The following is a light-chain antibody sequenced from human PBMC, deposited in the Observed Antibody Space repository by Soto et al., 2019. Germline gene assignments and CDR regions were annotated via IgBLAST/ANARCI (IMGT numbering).Light chain of an antibody. CDR3: LQYGSSPLT. CDR2: GAS. V-gene: IGKV3-20*01. Sequence: EVVLTQSPGTLSLSPGEGATLSCRASQSVSSSYLAWYQQKAGQAPRLLIFGASSRASGIPDRFSGSGSETDFTLTISRLEPEDFAVYYCLQYGSSPLTFGGGTKVEIK. CDR1: QSVSSSY. J-gene: IGKJ4*01.